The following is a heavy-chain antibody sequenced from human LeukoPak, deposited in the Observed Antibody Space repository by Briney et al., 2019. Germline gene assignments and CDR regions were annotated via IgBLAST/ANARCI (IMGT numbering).Heavy chain of an antibody. V-gene: IGHV3-33*01. D-gene: IGHD4-17*01. CDR2: LWYYGSNK. Sequence: PGGSLTLSCAPSGFTFSNYAMHWVRQAPATGLERVAVLWYYGSNKYYADSVKGRFTISRDNSKSTLYLQMNSLTAEDTAVYYCARDIYFYGDYVIDYWGQGTLVTVSS. CDR1: GFTFSNYA. J-gene: IGHJ4*02. CDR3: ARDIYFYGDYVIDY.